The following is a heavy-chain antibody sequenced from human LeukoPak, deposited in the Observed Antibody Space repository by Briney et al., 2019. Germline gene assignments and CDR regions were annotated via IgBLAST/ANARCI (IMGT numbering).Heavy chain of an antibody. CDR3: VKDAAAYVEGYMDV. V-gene: IGHV3-30*18. CDR1: GFTFSSYG. CDR2: ISYDGSNK. Sequence: GGSLRLSCAASGFTFSSYGMHWVRQAPGKGLEWVAVISYDGSNKYYADSVKGRFTMSRDSSQNTLDLQMNSLRTEDTAVYYCVKDAAAYVEGYMDVWGRGTTVTVSS. D-gene: IGHD4-17*01. J-gene: IGHJ6*03.